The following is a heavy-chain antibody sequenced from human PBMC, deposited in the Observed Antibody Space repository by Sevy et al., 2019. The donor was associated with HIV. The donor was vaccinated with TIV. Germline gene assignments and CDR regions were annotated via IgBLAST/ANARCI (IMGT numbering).Heavy chain of an antibody. CDR1: GDSVSSGSYH. CDR3: ARRRTTLVAGHYYGLDV. J-gene: IGHJ6*02. V-gene: IGHV4-61*01. D-gene: IGHD1-1*01. CDR2: MYYYGNT. Sequence: SETLPLTCTVSGDSVSSGSYHWSWIRQPPGKGLEWIGYMYYYGNTNLNPSLRSRVTMSVDTSENQFSLKLSSVTAADTAVYYCARRRTTLVAGHYYGLDVWDQGTTVTVSS.